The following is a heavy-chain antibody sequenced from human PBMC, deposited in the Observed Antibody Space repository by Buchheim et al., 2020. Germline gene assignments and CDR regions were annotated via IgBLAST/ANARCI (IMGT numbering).Heavy chain of an antibody. CDR3: ARAPHYYDSSGMGQFDY. CDR1: GGSISSGGYY. V-gene: IGHV4-31*03. CDR2: TYYSGSP. D-gene: IGHD3-22*01. J-gene: IGHJ4*02. Sequence: QVQLQESGPGLVKPSQTLSLTCPVPGGSISSGGYYWSWIRQHPGKGLEWIGYTYYSGSPYYNPSPKSRVTISVATSKTQFSLKLSSVTAADTAVYYCARAPHYYDSSGMGQFDYWGQGTL.